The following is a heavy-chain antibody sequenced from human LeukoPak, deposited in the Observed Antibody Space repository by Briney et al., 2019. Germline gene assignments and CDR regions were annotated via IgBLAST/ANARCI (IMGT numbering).Heavy chain of an antibody. CDR1: GGSFSGYY. J-gene: IGHJ4*02. Sequence: SETLSLTCAVYGGSFSGYYWSWIRQPPGKGLEWIGEINHSGSTNYNPSLKSRVTISVDTSKNQFSLKLSSVTAADTAVYYCARGPLYYYDSKAFDYWGQGTLVTVSP. D-gene: IGHD3-22*01. V-gene: IGHV4-34*01. CDR2: INHSGST. CDR3: ARGPLYYYDSKAFDY.